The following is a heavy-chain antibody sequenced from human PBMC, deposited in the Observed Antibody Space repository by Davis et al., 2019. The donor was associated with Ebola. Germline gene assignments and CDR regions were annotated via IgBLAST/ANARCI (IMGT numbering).Heavy chain of an antibody. Sequence: AASVKVSCKASGGTFSTYAIDWVRPAPGQGREWVGGIIPMLGIPNYAQRFQGRLTITADKSTSTAYMELSSLRSEDTAMYYCARDLGTAMATEWGQGTLVTVSS. V-gene: IGHV1-69*10. CDR2: IIPMLGIP. CDR3: ARDLGTAMATE. D-gene: IGHD5-18*01. J-gene: IGHJ4*02. CDR1: GGTFSTYA.